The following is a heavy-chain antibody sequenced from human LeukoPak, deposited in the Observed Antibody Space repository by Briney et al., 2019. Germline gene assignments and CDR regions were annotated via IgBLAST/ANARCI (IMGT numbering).Heavy chain of an antibody. J-gene: IGHJ4*02. CDR1: GFTFSSYE. Sequence: GGSLRLSCAASGFTFSSYEMNWVRQAPGKGLEWVSYISSSGSTIYYADSVKGRFTISRDNAKNSLYLQMNSLRAEDTAVYYCARGGGRPTGTTTRFDYWGQGTLVTVSS. CDR2: ISSSGSTI. CDR3: ARGGGRPTGTTTRFDY. D-gene: IGHD1-1*01. V-gene: IGHV3-48*03.